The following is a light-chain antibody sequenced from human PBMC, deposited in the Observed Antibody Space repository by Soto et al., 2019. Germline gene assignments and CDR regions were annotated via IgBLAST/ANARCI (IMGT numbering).Light chain of an antibody. CDR1: DNDVGGYDF. V-gene: IGLV2-14*01. Sequence: QSALTQSASVSGSPGQSITISCTGTDNDVGGYDFVSWYQQHPGRAPKLLIHQVTLRLSGISRRFSGSNSGNTASLTITGLQAEDEAMYFCCSHSTSIAWVFGGGTQLTVL. CDR2: QVT. J-gene: IGLJ3*02. CDR3: CSHSTSIAWV.